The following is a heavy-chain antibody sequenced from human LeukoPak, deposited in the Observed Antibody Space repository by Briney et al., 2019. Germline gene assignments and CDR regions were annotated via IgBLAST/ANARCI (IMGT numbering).Heavy chain of an antibody. V-gene: IGHV4-34*09. CDR3: ARDAIPYDMDV. CDR1: GGSFSGYC. J-gene: IGHJ6*02. CDR2: INHSGST. D-gene: IGHD2-21*01. Sequence: SETLSLTCAVYGGSFSGYCWSWIRQPPGKGLEWLGEINHSGSTYYNPSLKSRVTISVDTSKNQFSLKLSSVTAADTAVYYCARDAIPYDMDVWGQGTTVTVSS.